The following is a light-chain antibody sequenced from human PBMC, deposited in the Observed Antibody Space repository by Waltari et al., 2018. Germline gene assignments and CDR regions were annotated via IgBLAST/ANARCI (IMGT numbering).Light chain of an antibody. CDR3: ALYMGSGIWV. J-gene: IGLJ3*02. CDR1: SGSLSTTSY. CDR2: KAN. V-gene: IGLV8-61*01. Sequence: QTVVTQEPSLSVSPEGTVTLTCALSSGSLSTTSYATWYQQTPGQAPPPLVYKANARSSGVPDRFSGSILGKTAALTITGAQADDESDYYCALYMGSGIWVFGGGTRLTVL.